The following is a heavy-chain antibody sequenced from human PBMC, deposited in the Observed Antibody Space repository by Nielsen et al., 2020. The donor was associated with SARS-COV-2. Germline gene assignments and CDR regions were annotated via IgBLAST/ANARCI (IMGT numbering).Heavy chain of an antibody. CDR1: GGSFSGYY. J-gene: IGHJ4*02. D-gene: IGHD2-2*02. V-gene: IGHV4-34*01. CDR3: ARGVSGNCSSTSCYIFDY. Sequence: SQTLSLTCAVYGGSFSGYYWSWIRQPPGKGLEWIGEINHSGSTNYNPSLKSRVTISVDTSKNQFSLRLSSVTAADTAVYYCARGVSGNCSSTSCYIFDYWGQGTLVTVSS. CDR2: INHSGST.